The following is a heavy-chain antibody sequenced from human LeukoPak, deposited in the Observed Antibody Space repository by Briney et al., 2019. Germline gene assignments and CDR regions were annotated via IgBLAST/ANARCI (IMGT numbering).Heavy chain of an antibody. CDR3: AKDGKTRNWNYFQAKAVD. J-gene: IGHJ4*02. V-gene: IGHV3-30*02. Sequence: GGSLRLSCAASGFTFSSYGMHWVRQAPGKGLEWVAFIRYDGSNKYYADSVKGRFTISRDNSKNTPYLQMNSLRAEDTAIYYCAKDGKTRNWNYFQAKAVDWGQGTLVTVSS. CDR2: IRYDGSNK. CDR1: GFTFSSYG. D-gene: IGHD1-7*01.